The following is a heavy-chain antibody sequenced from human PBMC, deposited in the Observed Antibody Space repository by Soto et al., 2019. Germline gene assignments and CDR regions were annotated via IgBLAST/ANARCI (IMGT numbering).Heavy chain of an antibody. Sequence: GGSLRLSCAASGFTFSSYAMSWVRQAPGKGLEWVSAISGSGGSTYYADSVKGRFTISRDNSKNTPYLQMNSLRAEDTAVYYCAKGLEYSNYYYYIDVWGKGTTVTVSS. CDR1: GFTFSSYA. J-gene: IGHJ6*03. CDR2: ISGSGGST. D-gene: IGHD4-4*01. V-gene: IGHV3-23*01. CDR3: AKGLEYSNYYYYIDV.